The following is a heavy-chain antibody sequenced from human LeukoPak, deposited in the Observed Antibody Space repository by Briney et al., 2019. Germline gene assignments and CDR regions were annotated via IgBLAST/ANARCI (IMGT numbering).Heavy chain of an antibody. CDR2: ISGSGGST. CDR3: AKRAGRYQYYFDY. Sequence: GRSLRLSCVASGFTFSSYAMSWVRQAPGKGLEWVSAISGSGGSTYYADSVKGRFTISRDNSKNTLYLQMNSLRAEDTAVYYCAKRAGRYQYYFDYWGQGTLVTVSS. D-gene: IGHD1-26*01. CDR1: GFTFSSYA. V-gene: IGHV3-23*01. J-gene: IGHJ4*02.